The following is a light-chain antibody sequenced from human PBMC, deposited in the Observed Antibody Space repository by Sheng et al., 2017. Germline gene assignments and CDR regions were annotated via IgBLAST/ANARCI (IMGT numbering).Light chain of an antibody. CDR3: QVWDESSDHWV. CDR1: NIGSKS. CDR2: DDS. V-gene: IGLV3-21*02. Sequence: SYVLTQPPSVSVAPGQTATITCGGNNIGSKSVHWYQQKPGQAPVLVVSDDSDRPSGIPERFSGSNSGNTATLTISRVEAGDEADYYCQVWDESSDHWVFGGGTKLTAL. J-gene: IGLJ3*02.